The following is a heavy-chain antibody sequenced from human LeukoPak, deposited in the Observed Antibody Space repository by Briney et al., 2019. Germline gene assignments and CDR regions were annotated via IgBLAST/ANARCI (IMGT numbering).Heavy chain of an antibody. CDR2: INTDGRSA. Sequence: GGSLRLSCAASGFTLSRYWMHWVRQAPGKGLEWVSRINTDGRSASYGVSVKGRFTISRDNAKNTLELQMNSLRAEDTAVYFCARDVWGDRDSYFDSWGQGTLVTVSS. D-gene: IGHD3-16*01. CDR1: GFTLSRYW. J-gene: IGHJ4*02. CDR3: ARDVWGDRDSYFDS. V-gene: IGHV3-74*01.